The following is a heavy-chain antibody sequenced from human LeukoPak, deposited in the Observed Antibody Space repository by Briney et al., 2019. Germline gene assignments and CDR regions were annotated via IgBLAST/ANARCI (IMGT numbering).Heavy chain of an antibody. CDR2: ISSSSSYI. V-gene: IGHV3-21*01. CDR1: GFPFSSYW. CDR3: ARDGLRYFDWLNYYYYYGMDV. Sequence: PGGSLRLSCVASGFPFSSYWMNWVRQAPGKGLEWVSSISSSSSYIYYADSVKGRFTISRDNAKNSLYLQMNNLRAEDTAVYYCARDGLRYFDWLNYYYYYGMDVWGQGTTVTVSS. J-gene: IGHJ6*02. D-gene: IGHD3-9*01.